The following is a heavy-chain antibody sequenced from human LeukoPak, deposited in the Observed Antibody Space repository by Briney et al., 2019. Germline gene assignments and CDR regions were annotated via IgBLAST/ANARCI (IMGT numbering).Heavy chain of an antibody. CDR1: GGSLSSYY. D-gene: IGHD6-6*01. CDR3: ARRNMGKEQLDGKYYYYYMDV. Sequence: SETLSLTCTVSGGSLSSYYWSWIRQPPGKGLEWIGYIYTSGSTNYNPSLKSRVTISVDTSKNQFSLKLSSVTAADTAVYYCARRNMGKEQLDGKYYYYYMDVWGKGPRSPSP. V-gene: IGHV4-4*09. J-gene: IGHJ6*03. CDR2: IYTSGST.